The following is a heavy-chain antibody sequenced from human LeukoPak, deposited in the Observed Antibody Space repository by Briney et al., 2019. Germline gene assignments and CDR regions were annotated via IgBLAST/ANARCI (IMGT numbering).Heavy chain of an antibody. D-gene: IGHD1-14*01. CDR2: INHSGNT. CDR1: GGSFSGYY. Sequence: PSETLSLTCGVSGGSFSGYYWTWIRQLPGKGPEWMGEINHSGNTIYNPSLKSRVIISIDTLKNQISLNMRSVTAADTAVYYCARGRNWETFYHYCMDVWGNGTTVTVSS. J-gene: IGHJ6*03. CDR3: ARGRNWETFYHYCMDV. V-gene: IGHV4-34*01.